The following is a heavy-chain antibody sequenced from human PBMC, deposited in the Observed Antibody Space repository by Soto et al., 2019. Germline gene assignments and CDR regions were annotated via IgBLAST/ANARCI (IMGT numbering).Heavy chain of an antibody. CDR2: INPNGGAT. CDR1: GDSFNDYY. CDR3: AREIGGATATLDYYYCYMDV. V-gene: IGHV1-2*02. Sequence: VQLAQSGAEVKKPGASVKVSCKTSGDSFNDYYIHWVRQAPGHGLEWMGWINPNGGATKYAQKFQGRVTGTRDTSIRTVYMELSSRRSDDTAVYYCAREIGGATATLDYYYCYMDVWGKGPTVMVS. J-gene: IGHJ6*03. D-gene: IGHD3-16*01.